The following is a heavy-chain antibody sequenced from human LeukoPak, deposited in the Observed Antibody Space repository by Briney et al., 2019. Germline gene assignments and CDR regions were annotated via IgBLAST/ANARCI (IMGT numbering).Heavy chain of an antibody. CDR2: VSSSSSTI. CDR1: GFTFSRYS. Sequence: PGGSLRLSCAASGFTFSRYSMNWVRQAPGEGLEWVSYVSSSSSTIYYADSVKGRFTISRDNAKNSLYLQMNSLRDEDTAVYYCERDFGYCGGDCYLVDAFDIWGQGTMVTVSS. D-gene: IGHD2-21*01. J-gene: IGHJ3*02. CDR3: ERDFGYCGGDCYLVDAFDI. V-gene: IGHV3-48*02.